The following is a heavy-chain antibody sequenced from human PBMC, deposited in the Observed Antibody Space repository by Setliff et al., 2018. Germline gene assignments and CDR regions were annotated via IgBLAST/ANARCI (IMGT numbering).Heavy chain of an antibody. J-gene: IGHJ5*02. CDR1: GYTFRQSI. Sequence: ASVKVSCKASGYTFRQSIVSWVRQAPGQGLEWLGWIGXYSXXXXXXXXXXXXXXXXXDESTNTAYLELRGLRSDDTAVYYCMRLVRFCSRTVCQRTSGDEAWGQGTLVTVSS. CDR2: IGXYSXXX. D-gene: IGHD3-3*01. V-gene: IGHV1-18*01. CDR3: MRLVRFCSRTVCQRTSGDEA.